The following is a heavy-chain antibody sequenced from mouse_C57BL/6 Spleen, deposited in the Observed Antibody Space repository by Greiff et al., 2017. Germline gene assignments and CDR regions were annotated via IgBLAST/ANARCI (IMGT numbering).Heavy chain of an antibody. J-gene: IGHJ2*01. CDR1: GFNIKDDY. CDR3: TTPLRGFDY. V-gene: IGHV14-4*01. Sequence: EVQGVESGAELVRPGASVKLSCTASGFNIKDDYMHWVKPRPEQGLEWIGWIDPENGDTEYASKFQGKATITADTSSNTAYLQLSSLTSEDTAVYYCTTPLRGFDYWGQGTTLTVSS. CDR2: IDPENGDT. D-gene: IGHD1-1*01.